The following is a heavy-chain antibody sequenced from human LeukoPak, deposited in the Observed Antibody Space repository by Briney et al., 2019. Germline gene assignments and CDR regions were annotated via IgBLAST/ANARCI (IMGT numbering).Heavy chain of an antibody. CDR3: ARDSFPRFGMDV. V-gene: IGHV4-59*01. J-gene: IGHJ6*02. CDR1: GGSISSYY. D-gene: IGHD2/OR15-2a*01. CDR2: IYYSGST. Sequence: SETLSLTCTVSGGSISSYYWSWIRQPPGKGLEWIGYIYYSGSTNYNPSLKSRVTISVDTSKNQFSLKLSSVTAADTAVYYCARDSFPRFGMDVWGQGTTVTVSS.